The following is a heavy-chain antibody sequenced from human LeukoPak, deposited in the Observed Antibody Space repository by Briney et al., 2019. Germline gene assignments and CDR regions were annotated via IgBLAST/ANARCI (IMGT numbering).Heavy chain of an antibody. CDR2: INHSGST. Sequence: SETLSLTCTVSGGSISSYYWSWIRQPPGKGLEWIGEINHSGSTNYNPSLKSRVTISVDTSKNQFSLKLSSVTAADTAVYYCARRERATVHFDYWGQGTLVTVSS. CDR1: GGSISSYY. CDR3: ARRERATVHFDY. D-gene: IGHD1-26*01. J-gene: IGHJ4*02. V-gene: IGHV4-34*01.